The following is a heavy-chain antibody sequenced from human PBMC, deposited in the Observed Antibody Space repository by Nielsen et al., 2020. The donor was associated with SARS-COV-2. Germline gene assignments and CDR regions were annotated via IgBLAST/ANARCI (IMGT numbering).Heavy chain of an antibody. CDR3: ARGAAIAAAGTLSDY. CDR2: ISSSSTI. Sequence: GESLKISCAASGFTFSSYSMNWVRQAPGKGLEWVSYISSSSTIYYADSVKGRFTISRDNAKNSLYLQMNSLRDEDTAVYYCARGAAIAAAGTLSDYWGQGTLVTVSS. J-gene: IGHJ4*02. D-gene: IGHD6-13*01. V-gene: IGHV3-48*02. CDR1: GFTFSSYS.